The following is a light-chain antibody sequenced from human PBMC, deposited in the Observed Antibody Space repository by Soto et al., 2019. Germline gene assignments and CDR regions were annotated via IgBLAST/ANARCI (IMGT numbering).Light chain of an antibody. V-gene: IGLV2-11*01. CDR3: CSYAGSYTHV. Sequence: QSALTQPRSVSGSPGQSVTISCTGTSSDVGTYNYVSWYQQHPGKAPKLIIYDVTKWPSGVPDRLSGSKSGNTASLTISGLQAEDEADYYCCSYAGSYTHVFGTGTKLTGL. J-gene: IGLJ1*01. CDR2: DVT. CDR1: SSDVGTYNY.